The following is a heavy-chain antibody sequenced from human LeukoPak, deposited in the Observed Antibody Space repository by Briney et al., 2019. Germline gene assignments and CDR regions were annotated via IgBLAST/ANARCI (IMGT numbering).Heavy chain of an antibody. CDR3: ARDRDYGDYNTQDLFVY. CDR2: ISAYNGNT. D-gene: IGHD4-17*01. V-gene: IGHV1-18*01. Sequence: ASVKVSCKASGYTFTNLGISWVRQAPGQGLEWMGWISAYNGNTNYAQRLQGRVTMTTDTSTSTAYMELRSLRFDDTAVYYCARDRDYGDYNTQDLFVYWGQGTLVTVSS. J-gene: IGHJ4*02. CDR1: GYTFTNLG.